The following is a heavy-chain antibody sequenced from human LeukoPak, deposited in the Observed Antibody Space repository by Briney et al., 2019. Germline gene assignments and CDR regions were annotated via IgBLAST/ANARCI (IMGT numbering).Heavy chain of an antibody. D-gene: IGHD2-15*01. CDR1: GFTFGDYT. CDR2: IRSKAYGGTT. Sequence: GGSLRLSCTASGFTFGDYTMSWFRQAPGKGLEWVGFIRSKAYGGTTEYAASVKGRFTISRDDSKSIAYLQMNSLKPEDTAVYYCTRASVGYCSGGSCYPDYWGQGTLVTVSS. J-gene: IGHJ4*02. CDR3: TRASVGYCSGGSCYPDY. V-gene: IGHV3-49*03.